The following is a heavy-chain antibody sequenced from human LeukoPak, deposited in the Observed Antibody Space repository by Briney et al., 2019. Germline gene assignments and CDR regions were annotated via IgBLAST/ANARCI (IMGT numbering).Heavy chain of an antibody. CDR1: GYTFTIYY. J-gene: IGHJ4*02. CDR3: ATVYSSGWYWNY. V-gene: IGHV1-46*01. Sequence: ASVKVSCKTSGYTFTIYYMHWVRQAPGQGLEWMGIINPSGGSTSYAQKFQGRVTMTRDTSTSTVYMELSSLRSDDTALYYCATVYSSGWYWNYWGQGTLVTVSS. CDR2: INPSGGST. D-gene: IGHD6-19*01.